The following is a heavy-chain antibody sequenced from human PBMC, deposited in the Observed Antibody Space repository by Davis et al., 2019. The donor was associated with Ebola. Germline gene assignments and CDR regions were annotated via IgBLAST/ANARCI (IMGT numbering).Heavy chain of an antibody. CDR3: AKDRRGYNSAADY. Sequence: GESLKISCAGSGFTFSAYSMNWVRQAPGKGLEWVSHISGSSNIIYYADSVKGRFTISRDNAKNTLYLQMNSLRADDTAVYYCAKDRRGYNSAADYWGQGTLVTVSS. V-gene: IGHV3-48*01. CDR2: ISGSSNII. D-gene: IGHD5-24*01. J-gene: IGHJ4*02. CDR1: GFTFSAYS.